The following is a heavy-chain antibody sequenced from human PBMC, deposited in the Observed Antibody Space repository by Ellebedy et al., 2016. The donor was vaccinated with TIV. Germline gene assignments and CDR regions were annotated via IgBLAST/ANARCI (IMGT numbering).Heavy chain of an antibody. D-gene: IGHD2-15*01. CDR3: ARQGSCSGGSCSRYFQH. CDR2: IYPGDSDT. J-gene: IGHJ1*01. Sequence: GESLKISXKGSGYSFTSNWIGWVRQMPGKGLEWMAIIYPGDSDTKYSPSFQGQVTISVDKSISTAYLQWSSLKASDTAMYYCARQGSCSGGSCSRYFQHWGQGTLVTVSS. CDR1: GYSFTSNW. V-gene: IGHV5-51*01.